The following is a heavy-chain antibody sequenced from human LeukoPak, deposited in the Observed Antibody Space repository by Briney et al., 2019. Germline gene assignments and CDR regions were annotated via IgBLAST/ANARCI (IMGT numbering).Heavy chain of an antibody. V-gene: IGHV3-48*02. Sequence: GGSLRLSCVASGFSFTRYSMNWVRQAPGKGLQWVSYIRSSGDIIHYADSVKGRFTISRDTAKNTLYLQINNLRDEDTAVYYCARDPMALDFWGRGTLVTVSS. D-gene: IGHD3-10*01. CDR1: GFSFTRYS. J-gene: IGHJ4*02. CDR3: ARDPMALDF. CDR2: IRSSGDII.